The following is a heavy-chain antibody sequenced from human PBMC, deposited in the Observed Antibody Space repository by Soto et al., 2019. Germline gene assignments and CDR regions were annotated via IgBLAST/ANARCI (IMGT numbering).Heavy chain of an antibody. CDR2: INHSGST. CDR1: VGSFSVYY. J-gene: IGHJ4*02. CDR3: AREGYDSSGYSDY. V-gene: IGHV4-34*01. Sequence: PSETLSVTCVFYVGSFSVYYWSWIRQPPGKGLEWIGEINHSGSTNYNPSLKSRVTISVDTSKNQFSLKLSSVTAADTAVYYCAREGYDSSGYSDYWGQGTMVTVSS. D-gene: IGHD3-22*01.